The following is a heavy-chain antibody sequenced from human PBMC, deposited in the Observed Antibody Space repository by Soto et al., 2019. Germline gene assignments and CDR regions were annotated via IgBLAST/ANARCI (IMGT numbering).Heavy chain of an antibody. CDR3: ARGDIGGFWDYYNYYCLDV. CDR2: IVPIFGTA. Sequence: PVKVSSKASGRTCSSYAISWVRQAPGQGLEWMGGIVPIFGTANYAQKFQGRVTITAAKSTSTAYMELSSLRSADTAVYYCARGDIGGFWDYYNYYCLDVWGQGTTVTVAS. D-gene: IGHD2-15*01. CDR1: GRTCSSYA. V-gene: IGHV1-69*06. J-gene: IGHJ6*02.